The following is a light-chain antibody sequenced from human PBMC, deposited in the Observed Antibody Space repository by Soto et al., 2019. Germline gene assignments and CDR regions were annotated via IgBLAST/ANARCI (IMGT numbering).Light chain of an antibody. J-gene: IGKJ1*01. CDR3: QQYQSYSH. CDR2: KAS. CDR1: QSMSSW. Sequence: DIQMTQSPSTLSASVGDKVTITCRASQSMSSWLAWYQQKPGKAPKLLIYKASILESGVPSRFSGSGSGTEFTLTISSLQPDDFATYYCQQYQSYSHXGQGTKVDIK. V-gene: IGKV1-5*03.